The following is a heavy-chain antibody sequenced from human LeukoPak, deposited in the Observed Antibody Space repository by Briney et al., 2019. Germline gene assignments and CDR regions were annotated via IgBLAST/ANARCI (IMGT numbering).Heavy chain of an antibody. J-gene: IGHJ6*02. Sequence: ASVKVSCKAFRYSFTNYGFTWVRRAPGQGLEWMGWISAFNGNTNYAQKFQGRVTVTTDTSTSTAYMELRSLRSDDTAVYYCASRRLGNSYNYFGMDVWGQGTTVTVSS. CDR3: ASRRLGNSYNYFGMDV. D-gene: IGHD3-16*01. V-gene: IGHV1-18*01. CDR2: ISAFNGNT. CDR1: RYSFTNYG.